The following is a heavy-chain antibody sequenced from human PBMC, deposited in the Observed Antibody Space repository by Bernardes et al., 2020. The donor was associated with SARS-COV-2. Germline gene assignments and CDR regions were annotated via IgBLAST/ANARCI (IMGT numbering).Heavy chain of an antibody. CDR2: IAPNTGGT. J-gene: IGHJ3*01. V-gene: IGHV1-2*02. D-gene: IGHD5-12*01. CDR3: ARRYSNNFSTFDV. CDR1: AYTFTDYY. Sequence: ASVKVSCKAPAYTFTDYYIHWLRQAPGQGLEWMGWIAPNTGGTNYAQKFQVRVTMTRDTSINTAYMELSSLRPDDTAIYFCARRYSNNFSTFDVWGQGTMVNVSS.